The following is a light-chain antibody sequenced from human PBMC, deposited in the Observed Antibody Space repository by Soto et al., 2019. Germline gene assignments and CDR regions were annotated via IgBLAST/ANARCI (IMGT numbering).Light chain of an antibody. V-gene: IGLV2-14*01. J-gene: IGLJ2*01. CDR2: EVN. CDR1: SSDIGGSDF. CDR3: CSYTTTNTVV. Sequence: QSALTQPASVSGSPGQSITISCTGTSSDIGGSDFVSWYQQHPGKAPKLVMSEVNNRPSGVSSRFSGPKSGNTASLTISGPQAEDEADYYFCSYTTTNTVVFGGGTKLTVL.